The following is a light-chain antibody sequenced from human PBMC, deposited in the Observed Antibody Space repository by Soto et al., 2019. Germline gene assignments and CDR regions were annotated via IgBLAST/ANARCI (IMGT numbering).Light chain of an antibody. CDR2: DVS. CDR1: SSDVGGYNY. CDR3: CSYAGSYTGV. J-gene: IGLJ2*01. Sequence: QSALTQPRSVSGSPGQSVTISCTGTSSDVGGYNYVSWYQQHPGKAPKLIIYDVSNRPSGVPDRFSGSKSGNTASLTISGLQGEDEADYHCCSYAGSYTGVFGGGTKVTVL. V-gene: IGLV2-11*01.